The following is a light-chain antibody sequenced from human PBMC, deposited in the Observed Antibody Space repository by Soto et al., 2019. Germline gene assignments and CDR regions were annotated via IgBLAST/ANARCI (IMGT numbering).Light chain of an antibody. V-gene: IGKV1-5*03. CDR1: QRISRW. Sequence: DIQMTQSPSTLSASVGDRVTITCRASQRISRWLAWYQQRPGKAPKLLIYKASTLEGGVPSRFSASGSGTDFTPPISSVLPDELANYFCLQYNVYPLTFGGGTKVQIK. CDR2: KAS. CDR3: LQYNVYPLT. J-gene: IGKJ4*01.